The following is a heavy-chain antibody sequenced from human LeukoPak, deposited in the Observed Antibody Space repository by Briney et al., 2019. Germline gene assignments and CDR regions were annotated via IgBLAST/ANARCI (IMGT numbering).Heavy chain of an antibody. V-gene: IGHV3-30*02. D-gene: IGHD3-10*01. CDR3: AKDSSITNYYMDV. CDR1: EFTFTNAW. CDR2: IWYGGSNK. J-gene: IGHJ6*03. Sequence: GGSLRLSCAASEFTFTNAWMSWVRQAPGKGLEWVAVIWYGGSNKYYADSVKGRFTISRDNSKNTLYLQMNSLRAEDTAVYYCAKDSSITNYYMDVWGKGTTVTVSS.